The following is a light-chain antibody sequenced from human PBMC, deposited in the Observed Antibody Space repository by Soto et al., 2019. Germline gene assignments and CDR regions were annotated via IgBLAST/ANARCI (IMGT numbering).Light chain of an antibody. CDR3: AAWDDSLTGPV. V-gene: IGLV1-44*01. CDR1: RSDIGSNF. CDR2: NSN. J-gene: IGLJ1*01. Sequence: QSVLSQPPSASGTPGQTVIISCSGSRSDIGSNFVNWYQHLPGTAPKLLIYNSNQRPSGVPDRFSGSKSGTSASLAISGLQSEDEADSYRAAWDDSLTGPVFGTGTKVTVL.